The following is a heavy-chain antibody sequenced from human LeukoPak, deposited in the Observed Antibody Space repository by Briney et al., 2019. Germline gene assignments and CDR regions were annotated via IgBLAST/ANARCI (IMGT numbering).Heavy chain of an antibody. J-gene: IGHJ4*02. Sequence: GASVKVSCKASGYTFTDYGISWVRQAPGQGLEWMGWISAYNGNTNYAQKLQGRVTMTTDTSTSTAYMELRSLRSDDTAVYYCAREPGYSSSWYEGFDYWGQGTLVTVSS. CDR2: ISAYNGNT. CDR3: AREPGYSSSWYEGFDY. CDR1: GYTFTDYG. V-gene: IGHV1-18*01. D-gene: IGHD6-13*01.